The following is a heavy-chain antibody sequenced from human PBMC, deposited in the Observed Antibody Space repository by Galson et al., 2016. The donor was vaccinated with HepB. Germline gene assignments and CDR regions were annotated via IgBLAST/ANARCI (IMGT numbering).Heavy chain of an antibody. J-gene: IGHJ4*02. CDR2: ISSGSSYI. CDR1: GFTFSSFS. Sequence: SLRLSCAASGFTFSSFSMSWVRQAPGKGLEWVSSISSGSSYIYYADSVKGRFTISRDNVKDSLYLQMNSLRAEDTAVYYCVRDFYGLDYWGQGTLVTVSS. D-gene: IGHD3-10*01. CDR3: VRDFYGLDY. V-gene: IGHV3-21*01.